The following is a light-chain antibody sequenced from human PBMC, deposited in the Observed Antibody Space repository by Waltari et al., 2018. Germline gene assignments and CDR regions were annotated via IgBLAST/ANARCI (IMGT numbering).Light chain of an antibody. V-gene: IGLV3-21*01. J-gene: IGLJ1*01. CDR3: QVWDANTDPGV. Sequence: SYVLTQPPSVSVAPGETASITCGGNNIERKSGHWYRQRPGQAPVVVISYDNDRAAGIPERFSGSNSGNTATLTISRVEAGDEADYYCQVWDANTDPGVFGTGTEVTVL. CDR1: NIERKS. CDR2: YDN.